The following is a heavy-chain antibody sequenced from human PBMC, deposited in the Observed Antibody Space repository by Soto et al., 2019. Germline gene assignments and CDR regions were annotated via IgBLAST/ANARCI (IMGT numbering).Heavy chain of an antibody. CDR1: GFHYTSYG. D-gene: IGHD2-2*02. CDR3: ARDHCSRTNCYTVVDY. Sequence: ASVKVSCKASGFHYTSYGITWVRQAPGQGLEWMGWISAYNGDTNYAQKFQGRVTVTTDTSTTTAYMELRSLRSDDTAVYYCARDHCSRTNCYTVVDYWGQGTLVTVSS. V-gene: IGHV1-18*01. CDR2: ISAYNGDT. J-gene: IGHJ4*02.